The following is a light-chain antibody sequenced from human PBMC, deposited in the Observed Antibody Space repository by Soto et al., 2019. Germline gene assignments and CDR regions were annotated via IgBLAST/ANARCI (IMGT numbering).Light chain of an antibody. Sequence: EIVLTQSPGTLSLSPGERATLSCRASQSISSSYLAWYQQKPGQAPRLLIYGPSSRATGIPDRFSGSGSGTDFTLTISRLEPEDFAVYYCQQYGNSPWTFGQGTKVDIK. CDR3: QQYGNSPWT. J-gene: IGKJ1*01. CDR1: QSISSSY. CDR2: GPS. V-gene: IGKV3-20*01.